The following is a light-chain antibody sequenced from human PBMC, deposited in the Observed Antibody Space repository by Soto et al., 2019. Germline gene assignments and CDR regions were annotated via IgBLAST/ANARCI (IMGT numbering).Light chain of an antibody. CDR3: SSYAGSNNFGYV. J-gene: IGLJ1*01. CDR1: SSDVGGYNY. V-gene: IGLV2-8*01. CDR2: EVN. Sequence: QSVLTQPPSASGSPGQSVTISCTGTSSDVGGYNYDSCYQQHPGKAPKLMFYEVNKRPSGVLDLFSGSKSGNTASLTVSGFQAEDEADYYCSSYAGSNNFGYVFGTGTKVTVL.